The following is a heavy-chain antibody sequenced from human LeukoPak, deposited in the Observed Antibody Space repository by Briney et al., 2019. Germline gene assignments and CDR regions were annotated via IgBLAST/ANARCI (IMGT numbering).Heavy chain of an antibody. CDR2: ISAYNGNT. J-gene: IGHJ5*02. CDR1: GYTFTSYG. Sequence: GASVKVSCKASGYTFTSYGISWVRQAPGQGLEWMGWISAYNGNTNYAQKLQGRVTMTTDTFTSTAYMELRSLRSDDTAVYYCARDRISGVVIKYNWFDPWGQGTLVTVSS. D-gene: IGHD3-3*02. CDR3: ARDRISGVVIKYNWFDP. V-gene: IGHV1-18*01.